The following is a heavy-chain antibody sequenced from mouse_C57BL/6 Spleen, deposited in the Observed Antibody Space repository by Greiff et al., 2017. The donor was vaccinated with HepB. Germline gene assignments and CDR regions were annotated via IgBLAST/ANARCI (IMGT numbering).Heavy chain of an antibody. CDR3: TRAFITTVVAVDY. D-gene: IGHD1-1*01. V-gene: IGHV1-15*01. Sequence: QVQLQQSGAELVRPGASVTLSCKASGYTFTDYEMHWVKQTPVHGLEWIGAIDPETGGTAYNQKFKGKAILTADKSSITAYMELRSLTSEDSAVYYCTRAFITTVVAVDYWGQGTTLTVSS. CDR1: GYTFTDYE. CDR2: IDPETGGT. J-gene: IGHJ2*01.